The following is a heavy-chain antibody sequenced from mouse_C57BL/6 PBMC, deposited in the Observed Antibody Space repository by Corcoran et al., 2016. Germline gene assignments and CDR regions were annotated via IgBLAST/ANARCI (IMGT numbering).Heavy chain of an antibody. J-gene: IGHJ3*01. CDR3: ARSDYDRVWFAY. Sequence: EVHLQQSGPELVKPGASVMISCKASGYTFTDYYMNWVKQSHGKSREWIGDINPNNGGTSYNQKFKGKATLTVDKSSSTAYMELRSLTSEDSAVYYCARSDYDRVWFAYWGQGTLVTVSA. CDR1: GYTFTDYY. V-gene: IGHV1-26*01. D-gene: IGHD2-4*01. CDR2: INPNNGGT.